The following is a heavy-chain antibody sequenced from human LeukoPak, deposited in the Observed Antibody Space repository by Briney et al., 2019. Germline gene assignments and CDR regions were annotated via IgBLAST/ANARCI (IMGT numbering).Heavy chain of an antibody. CDR2: IYSGGST. J-gene: IGHJ4*02. Sequence: GGSLRLSCAASGFTVSSNYMSWVRQAPGKGLEWVSVIYSGGSTYYADSVKGRFTISRDNSKNTLYLQMNSLRAEDTAVYYCAKARPPFYYDSSGYPFLYFDYWGQGTLVTVSS. CDR3: AKARPPFYYDSSGYPFLYFDY. V-gene: IGHV3-66*01. CDR1: GFTVSSNY. D-gene: IGHD3-22*01.